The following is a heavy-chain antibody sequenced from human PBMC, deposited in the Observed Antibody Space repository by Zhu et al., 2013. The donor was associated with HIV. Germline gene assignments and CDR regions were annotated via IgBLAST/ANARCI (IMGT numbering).Heavy chain of an antibody. D-gene: IGHD5-12*01. J-gene: IGHJ3*02. Sequence: VQLQESGSGLVKPSQTLSLTCAVSGGSISSGGYSWSWIRQPPGKGLEWIGYIYHSGSTYYNPSLKSRVTLSVDTSKNQFSLKLSSVTAADTAVYYCACSLVATITYDAFDIWGQGTMVTVSS. V-gene: IGHV4-30-2*01. CDR1: GGSISSGGYS. CDR2: IYHSGST. CDR3: ACSLVATITYDAFDI.